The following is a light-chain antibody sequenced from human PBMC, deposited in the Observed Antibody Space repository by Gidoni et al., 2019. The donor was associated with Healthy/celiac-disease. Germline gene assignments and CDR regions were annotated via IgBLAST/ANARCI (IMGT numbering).Light chain of an antibody. CDR3: QQYDNLPPYT. J-gene: IGKJ2*01. CDR2: DAS. CDR1: QDISNY. Sequence: DIQMPQSPSSLSASVGDRVIITCQASQDISNYLNWYQQKPGKAPKLLIYDASNLETGVPSRFSGSGSGTDFTFTISSLQPEDIATYYCQQYDNLPPYTFGQGTKLEIK. V-gene: IGKV1-33*01.